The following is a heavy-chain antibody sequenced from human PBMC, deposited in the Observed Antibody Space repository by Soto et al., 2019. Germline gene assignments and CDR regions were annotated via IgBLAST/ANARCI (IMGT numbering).Heavy chain of an antibody. J-gene: IGHJ4*02. CDR1: GGSISGTTSS. CDR2: IYDSGNT. CDR3: ARGQGAAAGHSNFDY. D-gene: IGHD6-13*01. V-gene: IGHV4-30-2*01. Sequence: QLQLQESGSGLVKPSQTLSLTCAVSGGSISGTTSSWSGIGRPPGKGLEWIGYIYDSGNTYYNPSLKSQFSISVDRSKNQFSLKLSSVTAADTAVYYCARGQGAAAGHSNFDYWGQGALVTVSS.